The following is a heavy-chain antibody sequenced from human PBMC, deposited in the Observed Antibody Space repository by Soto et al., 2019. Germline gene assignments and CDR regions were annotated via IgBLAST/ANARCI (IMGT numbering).Heavy chain of an antibody. J-gene: IGHJ4*02. CDR3: ARGYKYSSSWLLDY. CDR2: IKQDGSEK. Sequence: GGSLRLSCAATGFTFSSYWMSWVRQAPGKGLEEVAKIKQDGSEKYYVESVKGRFTISRDNAKNSLYLQMNSLRAEDTAVYYCARGYKYSSSWLLDYWGQGTLVTVSS. CDR1: GFTFSSYW. D-gene: IGHD6-13*01. V-gene: IGHV3-7*05.